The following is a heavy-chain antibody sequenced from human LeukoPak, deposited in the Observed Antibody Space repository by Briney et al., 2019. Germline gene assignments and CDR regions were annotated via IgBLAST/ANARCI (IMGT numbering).Heavy chain of an antibody. CDR3: AKDMSAAAGIDWFDP. J-gene: IGHJ5*02. CDR1: GGSISSYY. CDR2: IYYTGST. D-gene: IGHD6-13*01. V-gene: IGHV4-59*01. Sequence: SETLSLTCTVSGGSISSYYWSWIRQPPGKGLEWIGYIYYTGSTNYNPSLKSRVTISVDTSKNQFSLKLSSVTAADTAVYYCAKDMSAAAGIDWFDPWGQGTLVTVSS.